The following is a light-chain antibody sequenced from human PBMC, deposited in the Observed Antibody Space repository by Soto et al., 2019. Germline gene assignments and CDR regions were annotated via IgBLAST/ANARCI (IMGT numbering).Light chain of an antibody. CDR2: GAS. J-gene: IGKJ4*01. Sequence: EIVMTQSPVTLSVSPGDRATLSCRASQSVNNNLAWYQQKPGQAPSLLIFGASTRATGIPARFSGSGSGTEFTLTISSLRSEDFAVYYCQQYNNWRLTFGGGTTVEIK. V-gene: IGKV3-15*01. CDR1: QSVNNN. CDR3: QQYNNWRLT.